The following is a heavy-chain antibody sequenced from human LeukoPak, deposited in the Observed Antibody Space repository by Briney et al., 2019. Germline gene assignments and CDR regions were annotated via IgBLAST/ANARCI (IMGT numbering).Heavy chain of an antibody. J-gene: IGHJ3*02. CDR2: IYYSGST. V-gene: IGHV4-61*08. D-gene: IGHD3-10*01. CDR1: GGSISSGDYY. Sequence: PSETLSLTCTVSGGSISSGDYYWSWIRQPPGKGLEWIGYIYYSGSTNYNPSLKSRVTISVDTSKNQFSLKLSSVTAADTAVYYCARETNGSGSSDAFDIWGQGTMVTVSS. CDR3: ARETNGSGSSDAFDI.